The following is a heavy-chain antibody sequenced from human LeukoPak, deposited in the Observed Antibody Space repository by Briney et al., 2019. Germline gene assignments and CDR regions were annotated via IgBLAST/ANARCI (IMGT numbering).Heavy chain of an antibody. CDR3: ARHRTPYYYYYGMDV. Sequence: SETLSLTCNVSGDSISSYYWSWIQQPPGKGLEWIGYIYYSGSTNYNPSLKSRVTISVDTSKNQFSLNLSSVTAADTAVYYCARHRTPYYYYYGMDVWGQGTTVTVSS. J-gene: IGHJ6*02. CDR1: GDSISSYY. CDR2: IYYSGST. V-gene: IGHV4-59*08. D-gene: IGHD2-2*01.